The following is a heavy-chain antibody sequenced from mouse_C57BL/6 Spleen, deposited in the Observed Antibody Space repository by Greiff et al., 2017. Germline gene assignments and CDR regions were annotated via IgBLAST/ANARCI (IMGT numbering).Heavy chain of an antibody. CDR1: GYSITSGYY. Sequence: EVQLQESGPGLVKPSQSLSLTCSVTGYSITSGYYWNWIRQFPGNKLEWMGYISYDGSNNYNPSLKNRISITRDTSKNQFFLKLNSVTTEDTATYYCARAFWFDVWGTGTTVTVSS. V-gene: IGHV3-6*01. CDR2: ISYDGSN. J-gene: IGHJ1*03. CDR3: ARAFWFDV.